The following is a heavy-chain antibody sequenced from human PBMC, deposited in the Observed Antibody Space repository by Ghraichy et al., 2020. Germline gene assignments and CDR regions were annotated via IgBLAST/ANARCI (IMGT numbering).Heavy chain of an antibody. D-gene: IGHD1-26*01. J-gene: IGHJ4*02. Sequence: GGSLRLSCAASGFTFSSYAMSWVRQAPGKGLEWVSAISGSGGSTYYADSVKGRFTISRDNSKNTLYLQMNSPRAEDTAVYYCARDAIVGGTRDYFDYWGQGTLVTVSS. CDR1: GFTFSSYA. CDR3: ARDAIVGGTRDYFDY. CDR2: ISGSGGST. V-gene: IGHV3-23*01.